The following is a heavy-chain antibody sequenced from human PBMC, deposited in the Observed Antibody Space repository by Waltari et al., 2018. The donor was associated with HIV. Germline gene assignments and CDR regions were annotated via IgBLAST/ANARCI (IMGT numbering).Heavy chain of an antibody. D-gene: IGHD4-17*01. CDR1: GGSISSYY. CDR3: ARERGGYGDYGFLY. Sequence: QVQLQESGPGLVKPSETLSLTCTVSGGSISSYYWSWIRPPPGKGQEWIGDIYYSGSTNYNPTLESRGTISGDTSKNQFSLKLSSLTAADTAVYYCARERGGYGDYGFLYWGQGTLVTVSS. CDR2: IYYSGST. V-gene: IGHV4-59*01. J-gene: IGHJ4*02.